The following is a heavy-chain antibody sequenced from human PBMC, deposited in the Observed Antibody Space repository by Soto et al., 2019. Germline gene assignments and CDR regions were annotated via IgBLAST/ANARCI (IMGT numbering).Heavy chain of an antibody. CDR1: GGTLSSFINYP. J-gene: IGHJ4*02. Sequence: VASVKVSCKASGGTLSSFINYPINWVRQAPGQGLEWMGGIVPNVGTVNYAQKFQGRVTITADKSAGTAYMEVSSLRSEDTALYYCARRDTSGFLRYFDNWGQGTLVTV. D-gene: IGHD3-3*01. CDR2: IVPNVGTV. CDR3: ARRDTSGFLRYFDN. V-gene: IGHV1-69*06.